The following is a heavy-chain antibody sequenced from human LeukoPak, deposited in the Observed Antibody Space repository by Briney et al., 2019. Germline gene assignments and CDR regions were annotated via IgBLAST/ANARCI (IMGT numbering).Heavy chain of an antibody. Sequence: SETLSLTCTVSGGSISSYYWSWIRQPPGKGLEWIGYIYYSGSTYYNPSLKSRITISVDTSKNQFSLKLSSVTAADTAVCYCALLGVTANFDYWGQGTLVTVSS. J-gene: IGHJ4*02. CDR1: GGSISSYY. V-gene: IGHV4-59*06. CDR3: ALLGVTANFDY. CDR2: IYYSGST. D-gene: IGHD2-21*02.